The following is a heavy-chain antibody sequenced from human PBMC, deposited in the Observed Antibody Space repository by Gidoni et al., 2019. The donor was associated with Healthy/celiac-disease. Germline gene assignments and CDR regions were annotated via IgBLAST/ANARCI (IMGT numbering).Heavy chain of an antibody. J-gene: IGHJ4*02. D-gene: IGHD3-16*01. CDR3: ARAEIGYFDY. V-gene: IGHV4-34*01. CDR2: INHSGST. Sequence: QVQLQQWGAGLLKPSETLSLTCAVYGGSFSGYYWSWIRQPPGKGLEWIGEINHSGSTNYNPSLKSRVTISVDTSKNQFSLKLSSVTAADTAVYYCARAEIGYFDYWGQGTLVTVSS. CDR1: GGSFSGYY.